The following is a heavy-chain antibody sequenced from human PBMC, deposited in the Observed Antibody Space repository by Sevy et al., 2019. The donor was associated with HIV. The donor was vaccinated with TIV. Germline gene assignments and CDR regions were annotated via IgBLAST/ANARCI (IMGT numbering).Heavy chain of an antibody. D-gene: IGHD5-18*01. V-gene: IGHV3-7*01. CDR3: ARGGPLVDAALIPWGLDV. J-gene: IGHJ6*02. CDR2: IKQGGNEK. CDR1: GFTFTNHW. Sequence: GGSLRLSCAASGFTFTNHWMNWVRQAPGKGLEWVANIKQGGNEKYYLDSVRGRFTHSRDNAKNSVSLQMNSLRAEDTAIYYCARGGPLVDAALIPWGLDVWGQGTTVTVSS.